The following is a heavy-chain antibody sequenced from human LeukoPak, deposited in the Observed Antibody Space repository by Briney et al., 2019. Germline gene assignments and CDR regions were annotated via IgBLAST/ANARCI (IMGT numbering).Heavy chain of an antibody. J-gene: IGHJ5*02. CDR1: GFTFSTYE. D-gene: IGHD3-10*01. CDR2: IGSSGSTI. CDR3: ARVDSFKLRFGDLSPPLDP. Sequence: GGSLRLSCAASGFTFSTYEMNWVRQAPGKGLEWLSYIGSSGSTIFYADSVKGRFTISRDNAKNSLYLQMNSLRAEDTAVYYCARVDSFKLRFGDLSPPLDPWGQGTLVTVSS. V-gene: IGHV3-48*03.